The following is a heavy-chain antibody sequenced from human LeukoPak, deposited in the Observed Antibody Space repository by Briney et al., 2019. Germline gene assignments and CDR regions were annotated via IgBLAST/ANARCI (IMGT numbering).Heavy chain of an antibody. J-gene: IGHJ4*02. CDR2: IYGDGSFT. V-gene: IGHV3-74*01. CDR3: ARYKTTYYYDSSGSFDY. D-gene: IGHD3-22*01. Sequence: GGSLRLSCAASGFTFSNFWMHWVRQAPGKGLVWVALIYGDGSFTRYADSVKGRFTISRDNAKNSLYLQMNSLRAEDTAVYYCARYKTTYYYDSSGSFDYWGQGTLVTVSS. CDR1: GFTFSNFW.